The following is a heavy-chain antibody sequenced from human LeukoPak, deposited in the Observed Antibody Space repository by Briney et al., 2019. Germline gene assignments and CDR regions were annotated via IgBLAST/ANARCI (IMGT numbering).Heavy chain of an antibody. D-gene: IGHD2-2*02. V-gene: IGHV1-69*13. CDR1: RGTFSNYA. CDR3: ARDRPGRYCSSNSCYTASPFDP. Sequence: GASVKVSCKASRGTFSNYAISWVRQAPGQGLEWMGGIIPKFGTAIYAQKFQGRVTITEDESTSTAYMELSSLRSEATAVYYCARDRPGRYCSSNSCYTASPFDPWGQGTLVTVSS. J-gene: IGHJ5*02. CDR2: IIPKFGTA.